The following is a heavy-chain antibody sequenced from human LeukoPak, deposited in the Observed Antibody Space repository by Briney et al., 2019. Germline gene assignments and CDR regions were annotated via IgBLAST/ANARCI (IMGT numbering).Heavy chain of an antibody. CDR2: INAGNGNT. D-gene: IGHD5-18*01. CDR3: ASGRIQPNLDY. J-gene: IGHJ4*02. Sequence: GASVKGSCKASGYTFPSYAMHWVRQAPGHRVEWMGWINAGNGNTKYSQKFQGRVTVTRDTSASTAYMELSSLRSEDTAVYYCASGRIQPNLDYWGQGTLVTVSS. V-gene: IGHV1-3*01. CDR1: GYTFPSYA.